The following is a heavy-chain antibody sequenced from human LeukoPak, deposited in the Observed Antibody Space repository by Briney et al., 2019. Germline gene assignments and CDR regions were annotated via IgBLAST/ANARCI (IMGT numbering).Heavy chain of an antibody. Sequence: GGSLRLSCAASGFTFSSYAMHWVRQAPGKGLGYVSAISSNGGSTYYANSVKGRFTISRDNSKNTLYLQMGSLRAEDMAVYYCARPMRGAYYYDSSGSFDIWGQGTMVTVSS. D-gene: IGHD3-22*01. CDR2: ISSNGGST. CDR1: GFTFSSYA. V-gene: IGHV3-64*01. J-gene: IGHJ3*02. CDR3: ARPMRGAYYYDSSGSFDI.